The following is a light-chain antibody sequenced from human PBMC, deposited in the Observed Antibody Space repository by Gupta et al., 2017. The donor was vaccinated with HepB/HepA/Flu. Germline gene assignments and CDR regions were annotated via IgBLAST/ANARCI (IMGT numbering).Light chain of an antibody. CDR1: QSLVYSDGNPC. J-gene: IGKJ3*01. Sequence: DVVMTQSPLSLPVTLGQPASISCRSSQSLVYSDGNPCLNCFQNRPGHSPRRLIYTVSNRDSGVPDRLSGSGSGTDFTLKISGVEAEDVGVYYCMQGTHWPPFTFGPGTKVDIK. CDR2: TVS. V-gene: IGKV2-30*01. CDR3: MQGTHWPPFT.